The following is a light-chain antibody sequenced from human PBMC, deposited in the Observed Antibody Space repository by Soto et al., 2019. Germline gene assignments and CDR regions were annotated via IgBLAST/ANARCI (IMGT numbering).Light chain of an antibody. CDR3: QQHQSYWS. Sequence: DIPMTQCPSSMSASIGDRVTITFRASRGISNYLAWFQQKPGKVPKRLIYAASSLQSGVPSRFSGIGSGTEFTLTISSLKPDDFATDYCQQHQSYWSFGQGTKVDIK. CDR2: AAS. V-gene: IGKV1-17*03. CDR1: RGISNY. J-gene: IGKJ1*01.